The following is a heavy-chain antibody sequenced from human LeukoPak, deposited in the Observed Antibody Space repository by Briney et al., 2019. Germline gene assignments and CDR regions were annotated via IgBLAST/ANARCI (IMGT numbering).Heavy chain of an antibody. CDR1: GFTFSSYA. CDR3: AKATMIVVVMAFDY. D-gene: IGHD3-22*01. CDR2: ISGSGGST. Sequence: GRSLRLSCAASGFTFSSYAMSWVRQAPGKGLEWVSAISGSGGSTYYANSVKGRFTISRDNSKNTLYLQMNSLRAEDTAVYYCAKATMIVVVMAFDYWGQGTLVTVSS. J-gene: IGHJ4*02. V-gene: IGHV3-23*01.